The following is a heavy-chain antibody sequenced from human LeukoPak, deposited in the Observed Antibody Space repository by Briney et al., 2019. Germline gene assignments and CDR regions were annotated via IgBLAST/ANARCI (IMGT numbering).Heavy chain of an antibody. CDR1: GYSISSGYY. Sequence: PSETLSLTCAVSGYSISSGYYWGWIRQPPGKGLEWIGSMYHNRGTYYNPSLKSRVTISVDTSKNQFSLKLSSVTAADTAVYYCARGQWLSPFDYWGQGTLVTVSS. CDR2: MYHNRGT. J-gene: IGHJ4*02. D-gene: IGHD6-19*01. V-gene: IGHV4-38-2*01. CDR3: ARGQWLSPFDY.